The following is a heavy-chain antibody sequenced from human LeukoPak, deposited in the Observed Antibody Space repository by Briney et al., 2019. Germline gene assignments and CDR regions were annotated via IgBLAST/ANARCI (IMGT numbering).Heavy chain of an antibody. CDR3: AREASGGYFDY. CDR2: INPTGDST. J-gene: IGHJ4*02. D-gene: IGHD4-23*01. Sequence: ASVKVSCKASGYTFSSYYMHWVRQAPGQGLEWVGLINPTGDSTNYAQNFRGIVTMTRDTSTSTVYMDLSSLRSEDTAVYYCAREASGGYFDYWGQGTLVTVSS. CDR1: GYTFSSYY. V-gene: IGHV1-46*01.